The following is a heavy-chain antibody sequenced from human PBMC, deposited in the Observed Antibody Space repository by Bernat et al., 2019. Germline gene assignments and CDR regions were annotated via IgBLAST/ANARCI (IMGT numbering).Heavy chain of an antibody. J-gene: IGHJ4*02. CDR3: ARGPAGTDYDFWSGYYYFDY. CDR1: GYTFTSYD. Sequence: QVQLVQSGAEVKKPGASVKVSCKASGYTFTSYDINWVRQATRQGLEWMGWMNPNSGNTGYAQKFQGRVTMTRNTSISTAYMELSSLRSEDTAVYYCARGPAGTDYDFWSGYYYFDYWGQGTLVTVSS. CDR2: MNPNSGNT. D-gene: IGHD3-3*01. V-gene: IGHV1-8*01.